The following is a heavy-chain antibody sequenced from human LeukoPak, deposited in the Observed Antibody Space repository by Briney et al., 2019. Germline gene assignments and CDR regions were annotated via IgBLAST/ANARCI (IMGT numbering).Heavy chain of an antibody. CDR1: DASISSYY. J-gene: IGHJ4*02. CDR3: ARDSRADYGDYGDDY. D-gene: IGHD4-17*01. Sequence: SETLSLTCTVSDASISSYYWSWIRQPAGKGLEWIGSIYYSGTTYYNPSLKSRVTISVDTSKNQFSPKLSSVTAADTAVYYCARDSRADYGDYGDDYWGQGTLVTVSS. CDR2: IYYSGTT. V-gene: IGHV4-4*07.